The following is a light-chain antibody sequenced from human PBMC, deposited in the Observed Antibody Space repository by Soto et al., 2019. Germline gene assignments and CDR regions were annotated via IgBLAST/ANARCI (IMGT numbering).Light chain of an antibody. CDR2: GAS. V-gene: IGKV3-15*01. J-gene: IGKJ4*01. CDR1: QSVSTN. CDR3: QHYNKWLPLT. Sequence: EIVMTQSPATLSVSPGERATLSCRASQSVSTNLAWYQQKPGQAPRILIYGASTRATGIPARFSGSGSWTEFTLTINSLQSEDVAVYDCQHYNKWLPLTFGVGTKVESK.